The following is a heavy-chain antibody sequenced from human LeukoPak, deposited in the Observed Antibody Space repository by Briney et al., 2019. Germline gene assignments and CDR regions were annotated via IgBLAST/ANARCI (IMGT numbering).Heavy chain of an antibody. CDR2: INSNSGGT. D-gene: IGHD5-18*01. J-gene: IGHJ4*02. CDR1: GYTFPRYY. V-gene: IGHV1-2*02. Sequence: EASVKVSCKASGYTFPRYYMHWVRQAPGKGVEWMGWINSNSGGTNYAQKFQGRVTMTRNTSISTAYMELSRLRSDDTAVYYCARGYSYGYQPPLGYWGQGTLVTVSS. CDR3: ARGYSYGYQPPLGY.